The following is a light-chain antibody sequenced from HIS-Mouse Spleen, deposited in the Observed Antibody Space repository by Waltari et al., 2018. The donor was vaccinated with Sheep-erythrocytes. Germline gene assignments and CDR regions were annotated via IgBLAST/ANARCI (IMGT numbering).Light chain of an antibody. J-gene: IGLJ2*01. CDR3: CSYAGSYTFV. V-gene: IGLV3-1*01. CDR2: QDS. Sequence: SYELTQPPSVSVSPGQTASITCSGDKLGDKYACWYQQKPGQSPVLVIYQDSKRPSGIPDRFSGSKSGNTASLTISGLQAEDEADYYCCSYAGSYTFVFGGGTKLTVL. CDR1: KLGDKY.